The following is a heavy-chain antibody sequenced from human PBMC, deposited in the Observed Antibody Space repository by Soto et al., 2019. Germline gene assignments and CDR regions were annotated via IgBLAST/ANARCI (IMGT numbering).Heavy chain of an antibody. CDR3: ARDSGYSYGPLDY. CDR2: ISSSSSTI. V-gene: IGHV3-48*01. CDR1: GFTFSSYS. D-gene: IGHD5-18*01. J-gene: IGHJ4*02. Sequence: EAQLVESGGGLVQPGGSLRLSCAASGFTFSSYSMNWVRQAPGKGLEWVSYISSSSSTIYYADSVKGRFTISRDNAKNSLYLQMNSLRAEDTAVYYCARDSGYSYGPLDYWGQGTLVTVSS.